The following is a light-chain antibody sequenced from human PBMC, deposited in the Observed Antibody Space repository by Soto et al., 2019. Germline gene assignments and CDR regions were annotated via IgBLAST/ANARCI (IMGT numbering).Light chain of an antibody. J-gene: IGKJ1*01. V-gene: IGKV3-15*01. Sequence: EKVMTQSPATLSVSPGERVTLSCRASQSVATNLAWYQQKPGQAPRLLISGAYIRATGIPDRFIGSGSGTEFTLPITSLQSEDFAFYYCQHYNDLPLTFGQGTKVEIK. CDR2: GAY. CDR3: QHYNDLPLT. CDR1: QSVATN.